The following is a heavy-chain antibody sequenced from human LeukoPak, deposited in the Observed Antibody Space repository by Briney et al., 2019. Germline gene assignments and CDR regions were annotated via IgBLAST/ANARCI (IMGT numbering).Heavy chain of an antibody. CDR1: GYTFTSYA. V-gene: IGHV1-3*01. D-gene: IGHD5-12*01. CDR2: INAGNGNT. CDR3: ARADIVATICFDY. J-gene: IGHJ4*02. Sequence: ASVKVSCKASGYTFTSYAMHWVRQAPGQRLEWMGWINAGNGNTKYSQKFQGRVTITRDTSASTAYMELSSLRSEDTAVYYCARADIVATICFDYRGQGTLVTVSS.